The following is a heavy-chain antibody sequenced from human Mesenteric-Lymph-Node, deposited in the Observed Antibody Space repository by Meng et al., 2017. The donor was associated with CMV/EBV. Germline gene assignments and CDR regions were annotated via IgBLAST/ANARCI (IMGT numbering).Heavy chain of an antibody. V-gene: IGHV3-69-1*01. J-gene: IGHJ4*02. CDR3: ARGVWFGEGEDFDY. Sequence: GESLKISCAASGFTFSDYYMNWVRQAPGKGLEWVSSISSSSTIYYVDSVKGRFTISRDNAKNSLYLQMNSLRAEDTAVYYCARGVWFGEGEDFDYWGQGTLVTVSS. CDR2: ISSSSTI. D-gene: IGHD3-10*01. CDR1: GFTFSDYY.